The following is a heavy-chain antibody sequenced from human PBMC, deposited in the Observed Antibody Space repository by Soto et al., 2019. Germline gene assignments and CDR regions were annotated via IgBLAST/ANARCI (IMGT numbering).Heavy chain of an antibody. V-gene: IGHV1-8*01. CDR2: MSPNSGNT. D-gene: IGHD2-21*02. Sequence: ASVKVSCKASGYTFTSYDINRVRQATGQGLEWMGWMSPNSGNTGYAQKFQGRVTMTRNTSIGTAYMELSSLRSEATAVYYCARGVSCGGDCYRDWGQGTRVTVSS. J-gene: IGHJ4*02. CDR3: ARGVSCGGDCYRD. CDR1: GYTFTSYD.